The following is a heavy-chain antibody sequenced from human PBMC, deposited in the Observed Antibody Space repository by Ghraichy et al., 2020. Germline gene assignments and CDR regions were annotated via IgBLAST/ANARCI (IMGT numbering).Heavy chain of an antibody. J-gene: IGHJ6*02. Sequence: ASVKVSCKASGYTFTSYGISWVRQAPGQGLEWMGWISAYNGNTNYAQKLQGRVTMTTDTSTSTAYMELRSLRSDDTAVYYCARQMYYDFWSGYTGEGMDVWGQGTTVTVSS. V-gene: IGHV1-18*01. CDR3: ARQMYYDFWSGYTGEGMDV. CDR1: GYTFTSYG. D-gene: IGHD3-3*01. CDR2: ISAYNGNT.